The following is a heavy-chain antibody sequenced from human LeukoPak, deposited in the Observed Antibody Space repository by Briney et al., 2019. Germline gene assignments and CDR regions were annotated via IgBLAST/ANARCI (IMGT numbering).Heavy chain of an antibody. V-gene: IGHV4-34*01. Sequence: SETLSLTCAIYGGSFSGYYWSWIRQPPGKGLEWIGEIHHSGSIKYNPSLKSRVTISVDTSKNQFSLKLSSVTAADTAVYYCARGHGRYWGQGTLVTVSS. CDR3: ARGHGRY. CDR2: IHHSGSI. J-gene: IGHJ4*02. CDR1: GGSFSGYY.